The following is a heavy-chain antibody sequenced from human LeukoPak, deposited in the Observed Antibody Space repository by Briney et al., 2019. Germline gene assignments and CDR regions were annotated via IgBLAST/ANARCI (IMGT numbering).Heavy chain of an antibody. CDR1: GFTFSSYG. J-gene: IGHJ4*02. Sequence: GRSLRLSCAASGFTFSSYGMHWVRQAPGKGLEWVAVISYDGSNKYYADSVKGRFTISRDSSKNTLYLQMNSLRAEDTAVYYCARGYYYDSSGYFGDYWGQGTLVTVSS. V-gene: IGHV3-30*03. CDR3: ARGYYYDSSGYFGDY. CDR2: ISYDGSNK. D-gene: IGHD3-22*01.